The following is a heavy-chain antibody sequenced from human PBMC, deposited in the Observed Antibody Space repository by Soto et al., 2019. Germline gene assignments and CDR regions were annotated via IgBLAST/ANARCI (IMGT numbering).Heavy chain of an antibody. V-gene: IGHV1-18*01. CDR1: GYTFTSYV. CDR3: ALVIGDYYLYALDH. D-gene: IGHD4-17*01. Sequence: QVQLVHSGAEVKKPGASVKVSCKASGYTFTSYVISWVRQAPGQGLEWMGWISANNGNTNYAQKLQGRVTMTTVTATRTAYLETRSPRSDVTAVYDSALVIGDYYLYALDHWGQGTLVSVPS. J-gene: IGHJ4*02. CDR2: ISANNGNT.